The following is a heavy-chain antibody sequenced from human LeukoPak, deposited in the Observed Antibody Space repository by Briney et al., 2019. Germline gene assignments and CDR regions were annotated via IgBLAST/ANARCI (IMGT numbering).Heavy chain of an antibody. J-gene: IGHJ4*02. CDR2: ISGSGGST. V-gene: IGHV3-23*01. CDR3: AKAPGGSGSYPDY. Sequence: GGSLRLSCAASGFTFSGYAMSGVCHAPGKGLEWGSAISGSGGSTYYAHSVKGRFTISRDNSKNTLYLQMNSLRAEDTAVYYCAKAPGGSGSYPDYWGQGTLVTVSS. D-gene: IGHD3-10*01. CDR1: GFTFSGYA.